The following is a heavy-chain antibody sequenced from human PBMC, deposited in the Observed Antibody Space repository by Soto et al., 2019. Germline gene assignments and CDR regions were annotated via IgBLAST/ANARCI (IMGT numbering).Heavy chain of an antibody. Sequence: LVESGGGLVPPGGSLRLSCAASGFTFSNIWMSWVRRSPEKGPEWGASISPDGGEIYYVDSVKGRFTISRDNTRNSLYLQMNSLRDEDTAVYYFAKGPRWGPGTLVTASS. V-gene: IGHV3-7*01. J-gene: IGHJ4*02. CDR3: AKGPR. CDR1: GFTFSNIW. CDR2: ISPDGGEI.